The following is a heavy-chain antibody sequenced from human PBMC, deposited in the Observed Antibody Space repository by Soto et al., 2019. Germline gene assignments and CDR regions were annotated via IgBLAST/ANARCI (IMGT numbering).Heavy chain of an antibody. CDR2: IYYSGST. D-gene: IGHD1-26*01. CDR3: AGIYSGSPGGTLRY. Sequence: QVQLQESGPGLVKPSQTLSLTCTVSGGSISSGGYYWSWIRQHPGKGLEWIGYIYYSGSTYYNPSLKSRVTISVYTSKNQYAMNLSSVTDADTAVYYCAGIYSGSPGGTLRYWGQGPLVTVSS. V-gene: IGHV4-31*03. CDR1: GGSISSGGYY. J-gene: IGHJ4*02.